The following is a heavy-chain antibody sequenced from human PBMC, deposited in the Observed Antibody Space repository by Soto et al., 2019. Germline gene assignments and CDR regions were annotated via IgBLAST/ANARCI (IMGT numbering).Heavy chain of an antibody. J-gene: IGHJ4*02. V-gene: IGHV3-23*01. CDR2: ISGSGGST. CDR1: GFTFSSYA. CDR3: AKEWRDSDTAMVTKGYYFDY. D-gene: IGHD5-18*01. Sequence: GGSLRLSCAASGFTFSSYAMSWVRQAPGKGLEWVSAISGSGGSTYYADSVKGRFTISRDNSKNTLYLQMNSLRAEDTAVYYCAKEWRDSDTAMVTKGYYFDYWGQGTLVTVSS.